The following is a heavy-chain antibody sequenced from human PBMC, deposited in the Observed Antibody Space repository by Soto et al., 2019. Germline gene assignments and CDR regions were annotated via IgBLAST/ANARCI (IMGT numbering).Heavy chain of an antibody. CDR1: GASISSDNW. CDR3: ASKPNSLYYFDF. J-gene: IGHJ4*02. V-gene: IGHV4-28*01. CDR2: IFSTGHT. D-gene: IGHD5-18*01. Sequence: QVQLQESGPGLVKPSDTLSLTCGVSGASISSDNWWVWIRQPPGKGLEWVGYIFSTGHTVYNPSLKSRVSRAVDTSHNQFSLRLNSVTALDTAVYFCASKPNSLYYFDFWGQGTLVAVSS.